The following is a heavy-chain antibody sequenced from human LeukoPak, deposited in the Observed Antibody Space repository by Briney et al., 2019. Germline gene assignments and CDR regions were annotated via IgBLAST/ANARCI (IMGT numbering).Heavy chain of an antibody. D-gene: IGHD4-17*01. V-gene: IGHV3-20*04. Sequence: GGSLRLSCVTSGFTFDDYGMSWVRQAPGKGLEWVSGINWIGGSTGYADSVKGRFTISRDNAKNSVYLQMTSLRPDDTAFYCSARDYGDSLTYWGQGSLVTVSS. CDR3: ARDYGDSLTY. J-gene: IGHJ4*02. CDR1: GFTFDDYG. CDR2: INWIGGST.